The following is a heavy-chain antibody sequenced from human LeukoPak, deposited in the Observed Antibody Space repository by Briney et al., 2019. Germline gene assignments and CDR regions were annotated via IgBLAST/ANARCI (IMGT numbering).Heavy chain of an antibody. Sequence: GASVKVSCKASGYTFTTYGISWGRQAPGQGLEWMGWISAYNGNTDYAQKLQGRGTMATDTSTNTAYMELRSLRSDDTAVYYCARDIHEHLGYGSSTSWYNFDYWGQGTLVTVSS. J-gene: IGHJ4*02. CDR2: ISAYNGNT. CDR1: GYTFTTYG. V-gene: IGHV1-18*01. CDR3: ARDIHEHLGYGSSTSWYNFDY. D-gene: IGHD2-2*02.